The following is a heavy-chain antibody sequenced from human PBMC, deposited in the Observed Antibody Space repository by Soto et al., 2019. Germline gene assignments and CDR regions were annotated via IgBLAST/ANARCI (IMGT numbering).Heavy chain of an antibody. CDR3: ARESYDSSGYYFYYYYGMDV. Sequence: GGSLRLSCAASGFTFSSYSMNWVRQAPGKGLEWVSSISSSSSYIYYADSVKGRFTISRDNAKNSLYLQMNSLRAEDTAVYYCARESYDSSGYYFYYYYGMDVWGQGTTVTVSS. D-gene: IGHD3-22*01. CDR1: GFTFSSYS. CDR2: ISSSSSYI. V-gene: IGHV3-21*01. J-gene: IGHJ6*02.